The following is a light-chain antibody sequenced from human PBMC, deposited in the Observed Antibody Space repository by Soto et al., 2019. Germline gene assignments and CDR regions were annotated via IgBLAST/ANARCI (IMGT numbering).Light chain of an antibody. Sequence: EIVLTQSPGTLSLSPGERATLSCRASQSVSSSFLAWYQQKPGQAPRLIIYGAFSRATGIPDRFSGSGSGTDFNLTISRLEPEDFAVYYCHQYGTSPPWTCGQGTKVEIK. J-gene: IGKJ1*01. V-gene: IGKV3-20*01. CDR1: QSVSSSF. CDR2: GAF. CDR3: HQYGTSPPWT.